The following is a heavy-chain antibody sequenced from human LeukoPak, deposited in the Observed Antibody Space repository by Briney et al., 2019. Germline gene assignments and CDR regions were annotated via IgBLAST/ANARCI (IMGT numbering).Heavy chain of an antibody. D-gene: IGHD6-13*01. J-gene: IGHJ4*02. Sequence: GASVKVSCKASGYTFTSYDINWVRQATGQGLEWMGWMNPNSGNTGYAQKFQGRVTMTRNTSISTAYMELSSLRSEDTAVYYCARAREDLYSSSWYPRTRYYFDYWGQGTLVTVSS. CDR2: MNPNSGNT. CDR3: ARAREDLYSSSWYPRTRYYFDY. CDR1: GYTFTSYD. V-gene: IGHV1-8*01.